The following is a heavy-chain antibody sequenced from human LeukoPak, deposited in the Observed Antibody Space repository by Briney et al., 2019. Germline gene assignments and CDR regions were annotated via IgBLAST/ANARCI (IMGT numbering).Heavy chain of an antibody. CDR2: INPNSGGT. CDR3: ARDHSGSYYYYYYMDV. Sequence: GASVKVSCKASGYTFTGYYMHWVRQAPGQGLEWMGWINPNSGGTNYAQKFQGRVTMTRDTSISTAYMELSRLRSEDTAVYYCARDHSGSYYYYYYMDVWGKGTTVTVSS. J-gene: IGHJ6*03. V-gene: IGHV1-2*02. D-gene: IGHD1-26*01. CDR1: GYTFTGYY.